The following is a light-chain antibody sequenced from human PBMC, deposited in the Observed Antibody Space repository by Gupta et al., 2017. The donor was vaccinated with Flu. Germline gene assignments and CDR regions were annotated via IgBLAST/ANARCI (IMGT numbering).Light chain of an antibody. CDR2: EVN. CDR1: SSDVGGYDY. V-gene: IGLV2-8*01. J-gene: IGLJ1*01. CDR3: SSFAGNTYV. Sequence: QSAPTQPPSASGSPGQSVTISCTGTSSDVGGYDYVSWYQHHPGKAPKVMIYEVNKRPSGVPDRFSGSKSGNSASLTVSGLQAEDEADYYCSSFAGNTYVFGTGTKVTVL.